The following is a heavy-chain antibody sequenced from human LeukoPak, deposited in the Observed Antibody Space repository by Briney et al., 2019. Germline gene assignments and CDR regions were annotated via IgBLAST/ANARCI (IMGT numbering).Heavy chain of an antibody. J-gene: IGHJ4*02. CDR1: GFTFSSYS. CDR2: ISSSSSYI. Sequence: PGGSLRLSCAASGFTFSSYSMNWVRQAPGKGLEWVSSISSSSSYIYFADPVKGRFTISRDNAKNSLYLQMNSLTAEDTAVYYCARDPLRYPETHDYWGQGTLVTVSS. CDR3: ARDPLRYPETHDY. D-gene: IGHD3-9*01. V-gene: IGHV3-21*01.